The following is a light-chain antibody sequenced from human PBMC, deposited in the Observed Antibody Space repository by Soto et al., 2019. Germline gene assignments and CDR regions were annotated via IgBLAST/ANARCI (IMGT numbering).Light chain of an antibody. CDR2: KAS. CDR1: QSISSW. Sequence: DIQMTQSPSTLSASVGDRVTITCRASQSISSWLAWYQQKPGKAPKLLIYKASSLERGVPSRFSGSGSGTGFTLTITSLQPDDFATYYCQQYNSYWTFGQGTKVEMK. J-gene: IGKJ1*01. V-gene: IGKV1-5*03. CDR3: QQYNSYWT.